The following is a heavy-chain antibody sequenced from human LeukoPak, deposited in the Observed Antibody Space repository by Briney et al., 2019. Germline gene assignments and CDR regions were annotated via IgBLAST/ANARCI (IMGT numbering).Heavy chain of an antibody. CDR2: IFYSGST. Sequence: SETLSLTCTVSGGSISSSSYYWGWIRQPPGKGLEWIGSIFYSGSTYYNPSLKSRVTISVDTSKNQFSLKLSSVTAADTAVYYCARQSGGWYIYNYWGRGTLVTVSS. V-gene: IGHV4-39*01. J-gene: IGHJ4*02. CDR3: ARQSGGWYIYNY. D-gene: IGHD6-19*01. CDR1: GGSISSSSYY.